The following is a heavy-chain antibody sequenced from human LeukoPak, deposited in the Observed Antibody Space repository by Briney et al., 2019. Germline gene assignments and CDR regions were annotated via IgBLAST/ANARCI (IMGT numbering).Heavy chain of an antibody. J-gene: IGHJ6*02. CDR2: ISAYNGNT. Sequence: GASVKVSCKASGYTFTSYGISWVRQAPGQGLEWMGWISAYNGNTNYAQKLQGRVTMTTDTSTSTAYMELRSLRSDDTAVYYCARDFFGPATEGAAYYYYGMDVWGQGTTVTVSS. CDR3: ARDFFGPATEGAAYYYYGMDV. V-gene: IGHV1-18*01. D-gene: IGHD2-21*02. CDR1: GYTFTSYG.